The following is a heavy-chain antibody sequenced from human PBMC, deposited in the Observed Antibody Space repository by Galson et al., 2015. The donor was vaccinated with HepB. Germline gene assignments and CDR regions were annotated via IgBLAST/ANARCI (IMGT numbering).Heavy chain of an antibody. CDR3: ARRSYYDSGAFDT. V-gene: IGHV3-21*03. CDR2: ISSSSGYS. CDR1: GFTFSSYT. D-gene: IGHD3-3*01. Sequence: SLRLSCAASGFTFSSYTVNWVRQPPGKGLEWVSSISSSSGYSHSADSVKGRFTISRDNAKNSLYLQMDSLRAEDTAVYYCARRSYYDSGAFDTWGQGTMVAVSS. J-gene: IGHJ3*02.